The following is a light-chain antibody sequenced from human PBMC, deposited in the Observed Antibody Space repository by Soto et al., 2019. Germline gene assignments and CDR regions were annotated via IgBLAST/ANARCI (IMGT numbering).Light chain of an antibody. Sequence: EIVLTQSPATLSSSPGERATLSCRTSQSVSKYFAWYQQKPGRAPRLLIYDASSRATGIPARFIGSGSGTDFTLTISRLEPEDFAIYYCPQRNNWPITFGQGTRLEIK. V-gene: IGKV3-11*01. J-gene: IGKJ5*01. CDR1: QSVSKY. CDR3: PQRNNWPIT. CDR2: DAS.